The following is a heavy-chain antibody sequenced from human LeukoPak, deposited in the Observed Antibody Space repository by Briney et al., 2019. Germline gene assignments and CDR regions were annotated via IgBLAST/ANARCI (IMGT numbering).Heavy chain of an antibody. Sequence: PSETLSLTCTVSGGSISSYYWSWIRQPLGKGLEWIGYIYYSGSTNYNPSLKSRVTISVDTSKNQFSLKLSSVTAADTAVYYCARGSDFWSGYYGGWFDPWGQGTLVTVSS. J-gene: IGHJ5*02. D-gene: IGHD3-3*01. CDR3: ARGSDFWSGYYGGWFDP. V-gene: IGHV4-59*01. CDR1: GGSISSYY. CDR2: IYYSGST.